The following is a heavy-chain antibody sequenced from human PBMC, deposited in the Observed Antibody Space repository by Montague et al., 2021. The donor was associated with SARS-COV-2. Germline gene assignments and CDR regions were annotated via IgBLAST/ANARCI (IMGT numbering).Heavy chain of an antibody. V-gene: IGHV4-59*02. CDR2: FYSVGST. J-gene: IGHJ3*02. Sequence: SETRSLTCTVSGASVGSSDWGWIRQSPGKGLEWISYFYSVGSTDYNPSLKSRATISRDTSKNQFSLKVRSVTAADTAVYYCARETMTADAFDIWGQGTMVTVSS. CDR3: ARETMTADAFDI. D-gene: IGHD1-14*01. CDR1: GASVGSSD.